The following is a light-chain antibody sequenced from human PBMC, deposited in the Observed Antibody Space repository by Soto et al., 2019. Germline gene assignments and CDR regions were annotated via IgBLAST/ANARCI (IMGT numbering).Light chain of an antibody. V-gene: IGKV3-15*01. Sequence: IVLTQSPATLSLSPWERSTLSCRSSQSINRHLAWYQQKPGQAPRLLIYGASTRATGIPARFSGSGSGTEFTLTISSLQSEDFAVYYCQQYNNWPPITFGQGTRLEIK. CDR3: QQYNNWPPIT. CDR1: QSINRH. J-gene: IGKJ5*01. CDR2: GAS.